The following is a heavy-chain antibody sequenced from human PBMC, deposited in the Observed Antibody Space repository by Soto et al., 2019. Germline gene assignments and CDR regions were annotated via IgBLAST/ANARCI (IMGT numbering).Heavy chain of an antibody. D-gene: IGHD2-2*01. CDR3: AKARCSTTNCYAPDY. J-gene: IGHJ4*02. V-gene: IGHV3-23*01. CDR1: GFTFSTYT. Sequence: EVQLLESGGGLVQPGGSLRLSCAASGFTFSTYTMSWVRRAPGKGLEWFSAISGSGASPSYADSVQGRFTISRVNPKRTLYLQMNNLRAEDPAVYYCAKARCSTTNCYAPDYWGQGTLVTVSS. CDR2: ISGSGASP.